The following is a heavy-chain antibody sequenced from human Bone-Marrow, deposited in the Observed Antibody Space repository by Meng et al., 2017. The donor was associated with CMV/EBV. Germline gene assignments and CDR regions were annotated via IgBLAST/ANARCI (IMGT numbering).Heavy chain of an antibody. J-gene: IGHJ3*02. V-gene: IGHV4-61*01. Sequence: SETLSLTCSVSGGPVTTGSYYWTWIRQSPGKGLEWIGYVYYRGNTIYNPSLKSRVTMSLDSAKNQFALKLTSVTAADTAVYYCARDRVGSTSDAFDIWGQGTMVTVS. CDR1: GGPVTTGSYY. CDR3: ARDRVGSTSDAFDI. CDR2: VYYRGNT. D-gene: IGHD2-2*01.